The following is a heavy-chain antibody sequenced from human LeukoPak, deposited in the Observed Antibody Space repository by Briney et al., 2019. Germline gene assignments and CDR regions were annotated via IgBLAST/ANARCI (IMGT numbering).Heavy chain of an antibody. D-gene: IGHD4-17*01. CDR3: ARDGARLRGAFDI. J-gene: IGHJ3*02. CDR2: IKSKTDGGTT. V-gene: IGHV3-15*01. Sequence: GGSLRLSCAASGFTFNNAWMSWVRQAPGKGLEWVGRIKSKTDGGTTDYAAPVKGRFTISRDNSKNTLYLQMNSLRAEDTAVYYCARDGARLRGAFDIWGQGTMVTVSS. CDR1: GFTFNNAW.